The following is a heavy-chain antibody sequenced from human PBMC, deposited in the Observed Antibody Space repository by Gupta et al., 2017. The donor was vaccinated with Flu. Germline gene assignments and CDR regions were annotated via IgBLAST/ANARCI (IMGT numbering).Heavy chain of an antibody. Sequence: QEQVVESGGDVVQPGRSLRLSCAASGFSFSNYGIHWVRQAPGKGLEWVAASSHDGSAKTYADSVQGRFTISRDNSRNTLYLQMSSLRIDDTAVYYCAKDWRWNYNNYGMNVWGPGTTVTVSS. J-gene: IGHJ6*02. CDR1: GFSFSNYG. CDR3: AKDWRWNYNNYGMNV. D-gene: IGHD5-24*01. CDR2: SSHDGSAK. V-gene: IGHV3-30*18.